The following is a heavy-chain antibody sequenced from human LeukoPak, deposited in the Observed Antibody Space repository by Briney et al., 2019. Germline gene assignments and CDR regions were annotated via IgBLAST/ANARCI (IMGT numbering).Heavy chain of an antibody. V-gene: IGHV1-46*01. CDR3: ARDFLRDRDIVLMVYANPYYYYGMDV. D-gene: IGHD2-8*01. Sequence: ASVKVSCKASGYTFTSYYMHWVRQAPGQGLEWMGIINPSGGSTSYAQTFQGRVTMTRDTSTSTVYMELSSLRSEDTAVYYCARDFLRDRDIVLMVYANPYYYYGMDVWGQGTTVTVSS. CDR2: INPSGGST. CDR1: GYTFTSYY. J-gene: IGHJ6*02.